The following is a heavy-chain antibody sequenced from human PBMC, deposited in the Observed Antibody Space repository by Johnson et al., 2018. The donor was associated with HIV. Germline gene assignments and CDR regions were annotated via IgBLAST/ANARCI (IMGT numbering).Heavy chain of an antibody. Sequence: VQLVESGGGLKQPGGSLRLSCAASGFTFSSYDMHWVRQATGKGLEWVSTIGTAGDTYYPGSVKGRFTVSRDNSKNTLYLQMNSLRAEDTAVYFCARERHYYGSVRPRERQGDAFDIWGQGTMVTVSS. CDR2: IGTAGDT. J-gene: IGHJ3*02. CDR1: GFTFSSYD. CDR3: ARERHYYGSVRPRERQGDAFDI. V-gene: IGHV3-13*01. D-gene: IGHD3-10*01.